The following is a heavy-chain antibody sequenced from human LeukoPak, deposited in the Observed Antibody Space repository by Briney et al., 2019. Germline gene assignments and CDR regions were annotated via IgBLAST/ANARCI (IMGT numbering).Heavy chain of an antibody. CDR3: ARRAGVRRPFDY. V-gene: IGHV4-39*07. CDR1: GGSISSSSYY. D-gene: IGHD3-10*01. CDR2: IYYSGST. J-gene: IGHJ4*02. Sequence: ASETLSLTCTVSGGSISSSSYYWGWIRQPPGKGLEWIGSIYYSGSTYYNPSLKSRVTISVDTSKNQFSLKLSSVTAADTAVYYCARRAGVRRPFDYWGQGTLVTVSS.